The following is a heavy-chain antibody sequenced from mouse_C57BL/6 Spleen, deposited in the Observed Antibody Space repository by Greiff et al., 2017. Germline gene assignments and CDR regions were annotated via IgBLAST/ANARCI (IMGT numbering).Heavy chain of an antibody. CDR3: AYHYCGSSLGNAMDY. J-gene: IGHJ4*01. D-gene: IGHD1-1*01. CDR2: ILPGSGRT. V-gene: IGHV1-9*01. Sequence: QVQLQQSGAELMKPGASVKLSCKATGYTFTGYWIAWVKQRPGHGLEWIGEILPGSGRTNYNEKFKGKAPFTADTTSNTAYMQLSSLTTEDSAIYDCAYHYCGSSLGNAMDYWGQGTSVTVSS. CDR1: GYTFTGYW.